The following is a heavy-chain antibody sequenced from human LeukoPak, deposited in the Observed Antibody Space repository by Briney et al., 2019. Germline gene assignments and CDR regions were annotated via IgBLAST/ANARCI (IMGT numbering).Heavy chain of an antibody. V-gene: IGHV3-30-3*01. CDR2: ISYDGSNK. Sequence: GRSLRLSCVASGFTFSSYAMHWVRQAPGKGLEWVALISYDGSNKYYADSVKGRFTISRDNSKNTLYLQMNSLRAGDTAVYYCARGGVYSSGSYYLYYFDYWGQGTLVTVSS. CDR1: GFTFSSYA. J-gene: IGHJ4*02. D-gene: IGHD6-19*01. CDR3: ARGGVYSSGSYYLYYFDY.